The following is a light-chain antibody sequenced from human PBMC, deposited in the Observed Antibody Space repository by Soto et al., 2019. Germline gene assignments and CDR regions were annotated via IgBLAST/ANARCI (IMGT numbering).Light chain of an antibody. CDR3: LQYNNWPMYT. Sequence: EIVMTQSPATLSVSPGERATLSCRASQSVGSNLAWYQQKPGQAPRLLIYDASTRATGIPARFSGSGSGTEFTLTISSLQSEDFAFYYCLQYNNWPMYTFGQGTKLEIK. CDR1: QSVGSN. V-gene: IGKV3-15*01. J-gene: IGKJ2*01. CDR2: DAS.